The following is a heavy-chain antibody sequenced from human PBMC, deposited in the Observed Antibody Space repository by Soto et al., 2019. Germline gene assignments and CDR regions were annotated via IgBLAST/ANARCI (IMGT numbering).Heavy chain of an antibody. V-gene: IGHV3-23*01. J-gene: IGHJ4*02. Sequence: GGSLRLSCAASGFTFTSSAMSWVRQAPGKGLEWVSAISGSGGSTYLADSVKGRFTISRDNSKNTLYLQMNSLKVEDTAVYYCAKDRSFGIAVSGTSFDYWGQGTLVTVSS. D-gene: IGHD6-19*01. CDR3: AKDRSFGIAVSGTSFDY. CDR1: GFTFTSSA. CDR2: ISGSGGST.